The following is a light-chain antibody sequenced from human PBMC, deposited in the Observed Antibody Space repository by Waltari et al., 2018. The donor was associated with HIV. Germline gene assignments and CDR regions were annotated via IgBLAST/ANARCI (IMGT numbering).Light chain of an antibody. J-gene: IGLJ1*01. CDR1: RSDVGDYNY. CDR2: DVS. Sequence: QSALTQPPSVSGSPGQSVTISCTGTRSDVGDYNYVSWYQQHPGKDPKLIIFDVSQLPSGVPYRFSGSKSGNTASLTISGLQTEDEADYFCCAYAAAHISYVFGSGTKVAVL. CDR3: CAYAAAHISYV. V-gene: IGLV2-11*01.